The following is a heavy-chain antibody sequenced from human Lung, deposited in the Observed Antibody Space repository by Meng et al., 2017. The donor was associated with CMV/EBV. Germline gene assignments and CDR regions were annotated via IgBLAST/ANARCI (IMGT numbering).Heavy chain of an antibody. CDR2: IYPGDSDT. CDR1: GYSLSTYW. J-gene: IGHJ4*02. V-gene: IGHV5-51*01. Sequence: CKGSGYSLSTYWIGWVRQMPGKGLEWMGIIYPGDSDTRYNPSFQGQVTISADKSITTVYLQWISLKASDTATYYCARQAYGEAAQDYWGQGTLVTVSS. D-gene: IGHD2-15*01. CDR3: ARQAYGEAAQDY.